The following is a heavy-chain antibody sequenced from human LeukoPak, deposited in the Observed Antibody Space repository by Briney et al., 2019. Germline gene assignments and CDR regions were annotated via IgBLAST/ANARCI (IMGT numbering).Heavy chain of an antibody. Sequence: GASVKVSCKASGGTFSTDAINWIRQAPGQGLEWTGGFIPRFGTTFYAQKFQGRVTLVADKSTNAAFMEVSSLTSDDTAVYYCARQHCAGGTCYDDRGFFDFWGQGTLVTVSS. CDR1: GGTFSTDA. CDR2: FIPRFGTT. CDR3: ARQHCAGGTCYDDRGFFDF. D-gene: IGHD2-15*01. V-gene: IGHV1-69*06. J-gene: IGHJ4*02.